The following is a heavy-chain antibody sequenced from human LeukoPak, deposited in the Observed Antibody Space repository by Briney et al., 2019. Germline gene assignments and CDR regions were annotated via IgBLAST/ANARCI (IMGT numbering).Heavy chain of an antibody. D-gene: IGHD3-9*01. J-gene: IGHJ4*02. V-gene: IGHV4-30-4*01. CDR2: IYYSGST. CDR3: ASSTLPYYDILTGYPPDY. Sequence: SETLSLTCTVSGGSISSGDYYWSWIRQPPGKRLEWIGYIYYSGSTYYNPSLKSRVTISVDTSKNQFSLKLSSVTAADTAVYYCASSTLPYYDILTGYPPDYWGQGTLVTVSS. CDR1: GGSISSGDYY.